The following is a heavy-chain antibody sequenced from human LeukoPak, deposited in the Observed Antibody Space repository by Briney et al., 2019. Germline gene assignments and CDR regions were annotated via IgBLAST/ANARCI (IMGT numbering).Heavy chain of an antibody. V-gene: IGHV3-49*04. CDR2: IRSKAYGGTA. CDR3: TGSFGELTFFDY. Sequence: GGSLRLSCTTSGFTFGDYGMSWVRQAPGKGLEWVGFIRSKAYGGTAENAESVKGRFTISRDDSKSIAYLQMNSLKTEDTAVYYCTGSFGELTFFDYWGLGTLVTVSS. D-gene: IGHD3-10*01. J-gene: IGHJ4*02. CDR1: GFTFGDYG.